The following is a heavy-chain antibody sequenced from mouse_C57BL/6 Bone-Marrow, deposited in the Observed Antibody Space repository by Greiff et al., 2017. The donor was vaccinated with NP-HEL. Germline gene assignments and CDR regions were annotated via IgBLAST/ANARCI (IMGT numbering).Heavy chain of an antibody. J-gene: IGHJ4*01. CDR2: IRSKSNNYAT. CDR3: VRLNFYYAMDY. Sequence: EVMLVESGGGLVQPKGSLKLSCAASGFSFNTYAMNWVRQAPGKGLEWVARIRSKSNNYATYYADSVKDRFTISRDDSESMLYLQMNNLKTEDTAMYYCVRLNFYYAMDYWGQGTSVTVSS. V-gene: IGHV10-1*01. CDR1: GFSFNTYA. D-gene: IGHD4-1*02.